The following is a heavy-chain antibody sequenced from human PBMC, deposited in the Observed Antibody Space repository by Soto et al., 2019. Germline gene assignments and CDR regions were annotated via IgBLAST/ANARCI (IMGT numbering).Heavy chain of an antibody. V-gene: IGHV3-11*06. CDR2: ISPRSTFR. CDR1: GFSFSDSY. J-gene: IGHJ5*02. D-gene: IGHD2-21*01. Sequence: KPGGSLRLSCATSGFSFSDSYMSWIRQAPGKGLEWISYISPRSTFRDYAELVKGRFTISRDSVKNSLYLQMNNLTAGDTGVYYCARGGGGGLFDPWGQGSLVTVSS. CDR3: ARGGGGGLFDP.